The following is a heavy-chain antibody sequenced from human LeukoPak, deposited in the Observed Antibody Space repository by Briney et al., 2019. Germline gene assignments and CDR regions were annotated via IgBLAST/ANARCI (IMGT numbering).Heavy chain of an antibody. Sequence: PSETLSLTCAVYGGSSSGYYWSWIRQPPGKGLEWIGEINHSGSTNYNPSLKSRVTISVDTSTNQFSLKLSSVTAADTAVYYCARIGTAPWGQGTLVTVSS. CDR3: ARIGTAP. J-gene: IGHJ4*02. D-gene: IGHD2-8*02. CDR2: INHSGST. V-gene: IGHV4-34*01. CDR1: GGSSSGYY.